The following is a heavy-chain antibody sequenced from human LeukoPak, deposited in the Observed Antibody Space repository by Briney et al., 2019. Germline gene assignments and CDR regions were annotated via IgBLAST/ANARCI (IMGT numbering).Heavy chain of an antibody. CDR3: ARQTGSGLFILP. CDR2: IYYSGNT. CDR1: SVSLSSSNSD. J-gene: IGHJ4*02. D-gene: IGHD3/OR15-3a*01. V-gene: IGHV4-39*01. Sequence: SQTLSLTCTLSSVSLSSSNSDWGWLRQPPGTGLEWFGSIYYSGNTYYNASLKSQVSISIGTSKIQFSLRLPSVTAADTAVYYCARQTGSGLFILPGGQGTLVTVSS.